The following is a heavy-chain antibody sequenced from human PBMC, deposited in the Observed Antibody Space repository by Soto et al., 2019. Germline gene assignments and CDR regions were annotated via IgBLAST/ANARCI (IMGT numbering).Heavy chain of an antibody. V-gene: IGHV3-33*01. CDR1: GFTFSSYG. D-gene: IGHD2-2*01. Sequence: QVQLVESGGGVVQPGRSLRLSCAASGFTFSSYGMHWVRQAPGKGLEWVAVIWYDRSNKYYADSVKGRFTISRDNSKNTLYLQMNSLRAEDTAVYYCARWYCISTSCRKDLYYFDYWGQGTLVTVSS. CDR2: IWYDRSNK. J-gene: IGHJ4*02. CDR3: ARWYCISTSCRKDLYYFDY.